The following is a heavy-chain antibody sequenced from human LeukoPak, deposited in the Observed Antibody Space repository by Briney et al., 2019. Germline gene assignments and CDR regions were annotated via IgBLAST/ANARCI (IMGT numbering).Heavy chain of an antibody. J-gene: IGHJ4*02. Sequence: KPSETLSLTCTVSGGSISSGGYYWSWIRQHPGKGLEWIGYIYYSGSTYYNPSLKSRVTISVDTSKNQFSLKLSSVTAADTAVYYCARDNCSGGSCYFDYWGQGTLVTVSS. CDR1: GGSISSGGYY. CDR3: ARDNCSGGSCYFDY. CDR2: IYYSGST. D-gene: IGHD2-15*01. V-gene: IGHV4-31*03.